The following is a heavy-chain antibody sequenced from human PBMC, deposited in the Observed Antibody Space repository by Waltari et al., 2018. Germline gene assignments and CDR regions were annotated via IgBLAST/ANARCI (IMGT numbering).Heavy chain of an antibody. CDR3: ARDLRGLFDY. CDR2: ISSSSSYI. Sequence: EVQLVESGGGLVKPGGSLRLSCAASGFTFSSYSMNWVRQAQGKGLEWVSSISSSSSYIYYADSVKGRFTISRDNAKNSLYLQMNSLRAEDTAVYYCARDLRGLFDYWGQGTLVTVSS. J-gene: IGHJ4*02. D-gene: IGHD3-10*01. V-gene: IGHV3-21*01. CDR1: GFTFSSYS.